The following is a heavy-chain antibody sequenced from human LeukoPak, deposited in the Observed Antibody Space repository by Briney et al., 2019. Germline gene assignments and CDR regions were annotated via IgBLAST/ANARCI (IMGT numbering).Heavy chain of an antibody. V-gene: IGHV3-33*01. CDR3: ARESSSWPYYFDY. Sequence: GGSLRLSCAASGFTFSNYGMHWVRQAPGKGLEWVALISFDGSQKYYADSVKGRFTISRDNSKSTVYLQMNSLRAEDTAVYYCARESSSWPYYFDYWGQGTLVTVSS. CDR2: ISFDGSQK. D-gene: IGHD6-13*01. CDR1: GFTFSNYG. J-gene: IGHJ4*02.